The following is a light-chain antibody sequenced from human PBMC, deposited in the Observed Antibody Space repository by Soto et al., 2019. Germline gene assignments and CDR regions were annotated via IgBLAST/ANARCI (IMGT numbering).Light chain of an antibody. V-gene: IGKV3-20*01. Sequence: EIVLTQSPGTLSLSPGERATLSCRASQSVSSGYVAWYQVKPGQAPRLLIYGASSRATGSPDRFSGSGSGTDFTLTISRLEPDDLAMYFCQQYGNPPQTFGQGTTVEF. CDR3: QQYGNPPQT. CDR1: QSVSSGY. J-gene: IGKJ1*01. CDR2: GAS.